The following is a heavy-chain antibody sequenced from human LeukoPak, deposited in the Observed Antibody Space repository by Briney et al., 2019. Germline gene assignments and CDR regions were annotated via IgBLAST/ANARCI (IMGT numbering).Heavy chain of an antibody. Sequence: SETLSLTCAVYGGSFSGYYWSWIRQPPGKGLEWIGEINHSGSTNYNPSLKSRVTISVDTSKNQFSLKLSSVTAADTAVYYCAREYNSGLDYWGQGTLVTVSS. CDR3: AREYNSGLDY. D-gene: IGHD3-22*01. V-gene: IGHV4-34*01. CDR2: INHSGST. J-gene: IGHJ4*02. CDR1: GGSFSGYY.